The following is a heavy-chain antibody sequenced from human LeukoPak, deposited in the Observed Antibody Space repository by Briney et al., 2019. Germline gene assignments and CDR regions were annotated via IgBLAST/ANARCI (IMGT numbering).Heavy chain of an antibody. CDR2: INPDNGNT. CDR1: GYSFTNHD. CDR3: TLYNY. J-gene: IGHJ4*02. V-gene: IGHV1-3*03. D-gene: IGHD2-2*02. Sequence: GASVKVSCKASGYSFTNHDIHWVRQAPGQRLEWMGCINPDNGNTKYSQEFQGRVTITGDTSATTAYMELSSLRSEDMAVYYCTLYNYWGQGTLVTVSS.